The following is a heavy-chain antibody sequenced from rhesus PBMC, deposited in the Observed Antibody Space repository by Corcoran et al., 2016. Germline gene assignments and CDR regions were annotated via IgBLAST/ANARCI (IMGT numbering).Heavy chain of an antibody. J-gene: IGHJ4*01. Sequence: QLRLQESGPGLVTQSETLSLTCAVSGYSIRRGYGWSWILQPPGKGLEWIGYISYTGTPSYSPALTRRVTISRDTSKTQFSLKLNLVTAADTAVYYLARSSGSWGQGVLVTVSS. CDR3: ARSSGS. D-gene: IGHD3-16*01. V-gene: IGHV4-127*01. CDR2: ISYTGTP. CDR1: GYSIRRGYG.